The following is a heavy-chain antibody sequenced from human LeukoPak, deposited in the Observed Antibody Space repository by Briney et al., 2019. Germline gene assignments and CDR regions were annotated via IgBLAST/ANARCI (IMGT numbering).Heavy chain of an antibody. V-gene: IGHV1-18*01. CDR1: GYTFTSYG. CDR3: ARAPSWRLYPTGITVVGTPYYMDV. J-gene: IGHJ6*03. CDR2: ISAYNGNT. Sequence: GASVTVSCKASGYTFTSYGISWLRQAPGQGLEWMGFISAYNGNTNYAQKLQGRVTMTTDTSTSTAYMELRSLRSDDTAVYYCARAPSWRLYPTGITVVGTPYYMDVWAKGTTVTVSS. D-gene: IGHD6-19*01.